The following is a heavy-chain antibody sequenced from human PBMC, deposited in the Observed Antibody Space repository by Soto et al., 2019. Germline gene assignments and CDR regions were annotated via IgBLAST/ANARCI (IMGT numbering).Heavy chain of an antibody. J-gene: IGHJ4*02. Sequence: EAQLLESGGDLVQPGGSLRLSCAASEFSFDDYAMSWVRQAPGKGLEWVSSITYTGVSTYYVDSVKGRFTISRDNSKETLYLQMNSRRAEDTAIYSWAKASVWYPDFDSWGQGTLVTVSS. CDR3: AKASVWYPDFDS. D-gene: IGHD2-8*01. CDR1: EFSFDDYA. V-gene: IGHV3-23*01. CDR2: ITYTGVST.